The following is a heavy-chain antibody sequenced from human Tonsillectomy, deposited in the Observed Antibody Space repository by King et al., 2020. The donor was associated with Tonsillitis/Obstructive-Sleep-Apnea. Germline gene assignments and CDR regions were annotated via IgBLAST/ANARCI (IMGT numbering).Heavy chain of an antibody. D-gene: IGHD1-20*01. CDR3: TTEALNNWKGDY. V-gene: IGHV3-15*01. CDR1: GFTFSDAW. Sequence: VQLVESGGDLVKPGGSLRLSCAASGFTFSDAWMSWVRLAPGKGLEWVGRIKSESHGGTTEYTVPVKDRFTISRDDSENTVYLRMNSLKTEDTAVYYCTTEALNNWKGDYWGQGTPVTVSS. CDR2: IKSESHGGTT. J-gene: IGHJ4*02.